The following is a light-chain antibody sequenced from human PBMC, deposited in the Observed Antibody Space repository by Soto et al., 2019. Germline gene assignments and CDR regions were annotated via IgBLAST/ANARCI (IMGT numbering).Light chain of an antibody. Sequence: EIVLTQSPGTLSLSPGERVTLSCRASQSVSSTYLAWYQQKPGQAPRLLIYGASNRATGIPDRFSGSGSGTDFTLTNSRLEPEDFAVYYWQQFGSSPLYTFGQGTKLEIK. CDR2: GAS. CDR1: QSVSSTY. J-gene: IGKJ2*01. CDR3: QQFGSSPLYT. V-gene: IGKV3-20*01.